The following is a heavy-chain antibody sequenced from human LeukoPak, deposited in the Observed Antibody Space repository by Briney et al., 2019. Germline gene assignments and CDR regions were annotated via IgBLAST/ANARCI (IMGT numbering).Heavy chain of an antibody. CDR1: GGSISSGGYY. J-gene: IGHJ6*02. CDR3: ARDSSGWNDMDV. CDR2: IYYSGST. D-gene: IGHD6-19*01. V-gene: IGHV4-31*03. Sequence: SQTLSLTCLVSGGSISSGGYYWSWIRQHPGKGLEWIGYIYYSGSTYYNPSLKSRVTISVGTSKNQFSLKLSSVTAANTAVYYCARDSSGWNDMDVWGQGTTVTVSS.